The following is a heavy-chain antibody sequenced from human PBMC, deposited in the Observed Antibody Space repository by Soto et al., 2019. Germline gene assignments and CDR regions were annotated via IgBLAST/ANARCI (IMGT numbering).Heavy chain of an antibody. CDR2: ISGSGGTT. J-gene: IGHJ4*02. D-gene: IGHD3-3*02. CDR3: TKDRDAFYFDS. V-gene: IGHV3-23*01. CDR1: GFTFSSHA. Sequence: GGSLRLSCTASGFTFSSHAMHWVRQAPGKGLEWVSSISGSGGTTDYADSVKGRFTISRDISKNTLYLQMNILRADDTAIYYCTKDRDAFYFDSWGPGTLVTVSS.